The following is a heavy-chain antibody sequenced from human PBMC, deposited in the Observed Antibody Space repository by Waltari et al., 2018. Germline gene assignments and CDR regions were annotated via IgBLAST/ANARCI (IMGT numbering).Heavy chain of an antibody. Sequence: QVQLQESGPGLVRHSETLSLPCTVSGGSVSGFYWTWIGQPAGGGLEWIGRIHISGRTDYHPSLKSRVSMSVDTSKNQFSLKLSSVTAADTAVYYCARDYDQDWFDPWGQGTLVTVSS. CDR1: GGSVSGFY. J-gene: IGHJ5*02. D-gene: IGHD3-22*01. V-gene: IGHV4-4*07. CDR2: IHISGRT. CDR3: ARDYDQDWFDP.